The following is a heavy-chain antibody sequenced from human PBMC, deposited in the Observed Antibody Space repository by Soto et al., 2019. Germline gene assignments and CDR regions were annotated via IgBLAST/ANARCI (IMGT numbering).Heavy chain of an antibody. CDR1: GYTFTTYW. CDR2: IYPGDSDT. V-gene: IGHV5-51*01. Sequence: PGESLKISCKASGYTFTTYWIGWVRQMPGKGLEWMGIIYPGDSDTRYSPSFQGQVIISADKSITTAYLLWSSLKASDTAMYYCARLSWGKDTVIVRKVDFYYYYGLDVWGQGTTVTVSS. D-gene: IGHD5-18*01. CDR3: ARLSWGKDTVIVRKVDFYYYYGLDV. J-gene: IGHJ6*02.